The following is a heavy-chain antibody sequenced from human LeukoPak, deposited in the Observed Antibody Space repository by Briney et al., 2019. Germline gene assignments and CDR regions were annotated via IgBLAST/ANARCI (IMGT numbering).Heavy chain of an antibody. J-gene: IGHJ4*02. V-gene: IGHV3-7*01. Sequence: GGSLRLSCVASEFTFSSYWMTWVRQAPGKGLEWVANIKGDGSEKYYVDSVKGRFTISRDNAKNSLYLQMNSLRAEDSAVYYCARDWDCGRRSCDGALGYWGQGTLVTVSS. CDR3: ARDWDCGRRSCDGALGY. CDR2: IKGDGSEK. CDR1: EFTFSSYW. D-gene: IGHD2-21*01.